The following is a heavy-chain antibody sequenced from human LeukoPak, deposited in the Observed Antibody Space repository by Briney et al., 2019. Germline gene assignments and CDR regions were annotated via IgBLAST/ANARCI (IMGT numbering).Heavy chain of an antibody. Sequence: SQTLSRTCAISGDSVSSNSAAWNWIRQSPSRGLEWLGRTYYRSKWYNDYAVSVKSRITINPDTSKNQFSLQLNSVTPEDTAVYYCASRICSSTSCEHYWGQGTLVTVSS. CDR2: TYYRSKWYN. CDR1: GDSVSSNSAA. V-gene: IGHV6-1*01. J-gene: IGHJ4*02. D-gene: IGHD2-2*01. CDR3: ASRICSSTSCEHY.